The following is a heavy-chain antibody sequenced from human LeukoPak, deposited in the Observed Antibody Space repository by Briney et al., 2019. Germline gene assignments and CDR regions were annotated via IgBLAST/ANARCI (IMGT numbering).Heavy chain of an antibody. CDR1: GGSISNYY. CDR2: IYYSGST. J-gene: IGHJ4*02. D-gene: IGHD3-16*02. CDR3: ARHYDYVWGSYRYTDTFDY. Sequence: PSETLSLTCTVSGGSISNYYWSWIRQPPGKGLEWIGYIYYSGSTNYNPSLKSRVTISVDTSKNQFSLKLSSVTAADTAVYYCARHYDYVWGSYRYTDTFDYWGQGTLVTVSS. V-gene: IGHV4-59*08.